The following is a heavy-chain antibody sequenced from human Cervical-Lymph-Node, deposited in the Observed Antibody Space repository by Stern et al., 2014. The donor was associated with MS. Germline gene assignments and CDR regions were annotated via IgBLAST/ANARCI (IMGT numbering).Heavy chain of an antibody. CDR3: ARIKYTNYFYGMDV. D-gene: IGHD1-1*01. V-gene: IGHV3-30-3*01. Sequence: QVQLVQSGGGVVQPGRSLRLSCAASGFTFNTYTIHWVRQAPGKGLEWVALVAFDGHYQDHRDSVKGRFTLSRDNSRNTVFLQINSLRTEDTAVYYCARIKYTNYFYGMDVWGQGTTVTVSS. J-gene: IGHJ6*02. CDR1: GFTFNTYT. CDR2: VAFDGHYQ.